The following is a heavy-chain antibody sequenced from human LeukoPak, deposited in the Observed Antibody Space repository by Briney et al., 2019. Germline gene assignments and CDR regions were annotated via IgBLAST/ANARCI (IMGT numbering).Heavy chain of an antibody. CDR3: AKQKYYYDSSGYGVGFDY. Sequence: SETLSLTCTVSGGSISSYYRSWIRQPPGKGLEWIGYIYTSGSTNYNPSLKSRVTISVDTSKNQFSLKLSSVTAADTAVYYCAKQKYYYDSSGYGVGFDYWGQGTLVTVSS. V-gene: IGHV4-4*09. CDR1: GGSISSYY. D-gene: IGHD3-22*01. J-gene: IGHJ4*02. CDR2: IYTSGST.